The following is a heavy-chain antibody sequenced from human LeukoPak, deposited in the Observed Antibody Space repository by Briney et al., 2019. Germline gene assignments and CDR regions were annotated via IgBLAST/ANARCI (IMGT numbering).Heavy chain of an antibody. CDR3: ARVYYSNSYDYWYFDL. V-gene: IGHV4-59*01. CDR1: GGSIRSYY. D-gene: IGHD6-13*01. CDR2: IYYSGST. J-gene: IGHJ2*01. Sequence: SETLSLTCTVSGGSIRSYYWSWIRQPPGKGLEWITYIYYSGSTNYNPSLKSRVTISVDTSKNQFSLKLSSVTAADTAVYYCARVYYSNSYDYWYFDLWGRGTLVTVSS.